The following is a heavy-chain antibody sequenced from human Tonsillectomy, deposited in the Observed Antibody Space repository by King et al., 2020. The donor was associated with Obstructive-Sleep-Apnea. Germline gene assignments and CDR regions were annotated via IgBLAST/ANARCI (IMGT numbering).Heavy chain of an antibody. CDR3: TKEVYSSSWYVDY. V-gene: IGHV3-30*02. CDR1: GFTFSSYG. CDR2: IRDDGSNK. D-gene: IGHD6-13*01. Sequence: VQLVESGGGVVQPGGSLRLSCAVSGFTFSSYGMHWVRQAPGKGLEWVAFIRDDGSNKYNADSRKGRFTISRDNSKNTVYLQMNSLRAEDTAVYYCTKEVYSSSWYVDYWGQGSLVTVAS. J-gene: IGHJ4*02.